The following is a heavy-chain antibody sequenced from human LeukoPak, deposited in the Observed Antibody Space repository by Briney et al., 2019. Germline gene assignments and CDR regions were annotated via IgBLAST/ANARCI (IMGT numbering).Heavy chain of an antibody. CDR2: INAGNGNT. V-gene: IGHV1-3*01. D-gene: IGHD3-3*01. CDR3: ARDRTLNTIFGVVALY. Sequence: ASVKVSCKASGYTFTNYAMHWVRQAPGQRLEWMGWINAGNGNTKYSQKLQGRVTMTTDTSTSTAYMELRSLRSDDTAVYYCARDRTLNTIFGVVALYWGQGTLVTVSS. CDR1: GYTFTNYA. J-gene: IGHJ4*02.